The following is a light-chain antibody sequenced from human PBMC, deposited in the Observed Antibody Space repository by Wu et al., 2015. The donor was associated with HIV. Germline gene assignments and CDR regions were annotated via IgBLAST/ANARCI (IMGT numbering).Light chain of an antibody. V-gene: IGKV3D-20*02. CDR2: GAS. Sequence: DIVLTQFPGTLSLSPGDSATLSCRASQSVNSNYFAWFQQKPGQAPRLLIYGASSRATGIPARFSGSGSGTDFFLTISRLEPEDFATYSCQQRLNWPLTFGQGTRLEIK. J-gene: IGKJ5*01. CDR3: QQRLNWPLT. CDR1: QSVNSNY.